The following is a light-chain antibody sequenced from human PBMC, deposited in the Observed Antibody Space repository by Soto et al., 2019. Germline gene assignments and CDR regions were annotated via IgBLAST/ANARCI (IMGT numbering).Light chain of an antibody. CDR3: QQYTDWPLT. CDR1: QSVSSSY. CDR2: GVS. Sequence: VMTQSPGTLSLSPGERATLSCRASQSVSSSYLAWYQQKPGQAPRLLIYGVSSRATGVPDRFSGSGSGTDFTLTISRLEPEDFAVYYCQQYTDWPLTFGQGTKVDIK. V-gene: IGKV3-20*01. J-gene: IGKJ1*01.